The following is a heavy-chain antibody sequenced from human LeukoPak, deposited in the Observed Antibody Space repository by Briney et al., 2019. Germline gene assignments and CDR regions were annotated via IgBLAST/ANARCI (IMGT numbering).Heavy chain of an antibody. CDR2: ISGSGGST. CDR3: AKIIRGSYSYFDY. J-gene: IGHJ4*02. Sequence: GGSLRLSCAASGFTFSSYDMHWVRQAPGKGLEWVSAISGSGGSTYYADSVKGRFTISRDNSKNTLYLQMNSLRAEDTAVYYCAKIIRGSYSYFDYWGQGTLVTVSS. D-gene: IGHD1-26*01. CDR1: GFTFSSYD. V-gene: IGHV3-23*01.